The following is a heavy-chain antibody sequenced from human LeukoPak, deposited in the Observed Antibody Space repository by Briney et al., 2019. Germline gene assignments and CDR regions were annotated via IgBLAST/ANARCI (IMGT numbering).Heavy chain of an antibody. CDR1: GFTFSSYG. J-gene: IGHJ6*02. CDR2: ISSDGSSK. CDR3: AKTFDGSTWYYYGMDV. Sequence: PGRSLRLSCAASGFTFSSYGMHWVRQAPGKGLEWVAVISSDGSSKYYADSAKDRFTISRDNSKNTLYLEMNSLRAEDTAVYYCAKTFDGSTWYYYGMDVWGQGTTVTVS. V-gene: IGHV3-30*18. D-gene: IGHD1-26*01.